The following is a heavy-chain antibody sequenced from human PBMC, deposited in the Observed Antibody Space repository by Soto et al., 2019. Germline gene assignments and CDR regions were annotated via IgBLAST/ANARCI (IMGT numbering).Heavy chain of an antibody. D-gene: IGHD5-18*01. J-gene: IGHJ3*02. V-gene: IGHV4-39*01. CDR2: IYYSGST. CDR3: ARLGGYSYGTSDAFDI. CDR1: GGSISSSSYY. Sequence: SETLSLTCTVSGGSISSSSYYWGWIRQPPGKGLEWIGSIYYSGSTYYNPSLKSRVTISVDTSKNQFSLKLSSVTAAETAVYYCARLGGYSYGTSDAFDIWGQGAMVTVSS.